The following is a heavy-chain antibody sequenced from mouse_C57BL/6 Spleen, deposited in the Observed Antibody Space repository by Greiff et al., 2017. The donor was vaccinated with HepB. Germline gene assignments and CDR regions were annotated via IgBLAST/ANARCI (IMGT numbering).Heavy chain of an antibody. V-gene: IGHV1-19*01. CDR3: ARSAYGTRFAY. D-gene: IGHD1-1*01. Sequence: EVQLQQSGPVLVKPGASVKMSCKASGYTFTDYYMNWVKQSHGKSLEWIGVINPYNGGTSYNQKFKGKATLTVDKSSSTAYMELNSLTSEDSAVYYCARSAYGTRFAYWGQGTLVTVSA. CDR1: GYTFTDYY. J-gene: IGHJ3*01. CDR2: INPYNGGT.